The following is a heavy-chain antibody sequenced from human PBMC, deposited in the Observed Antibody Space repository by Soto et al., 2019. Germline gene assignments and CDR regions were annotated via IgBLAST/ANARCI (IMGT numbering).Heavy chain of an antibody. V-gene: IGHV3-30*18. J-gene: IGHJ3*02. Sequence: HPGGSLRLSCAASGFTFSSYGMHWVRQAPGKGLEWVAVISYDGSNKYYADSVKGRFTISRDNSKNTLYLQMNSLRAEDTAVYYCANLVVTAIPDAFDIWGQGTMVTVSS. CDR2: ISYDGSNK. D-gene: IGHD2-21*02. CDR3: ANLVVTAIPDAFDI. CDR1: GFTFSSYG.